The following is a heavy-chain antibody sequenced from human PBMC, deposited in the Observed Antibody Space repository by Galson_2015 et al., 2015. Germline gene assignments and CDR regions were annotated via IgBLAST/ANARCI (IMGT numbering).Heavy chain of an antibody. D-gene: IGHD6-13*01. Sequence: SLRLSCAASGFTFSSYAMHWVRQAPGKGLEWVAVISYDGSNKYYADSVKGRFTISRDNSKNTLYLQMNSLRAEDTAVYYCARDPSIAAAGTVGCDYWGQGTLVTVSS. V-gene: IGHV3-30*01. CDR1: GFTFSSYA. CDR2: ISYDGSNK. J-gene: IGHJ4*02. CDR3: ARDPSIAAAGTVGCDY.